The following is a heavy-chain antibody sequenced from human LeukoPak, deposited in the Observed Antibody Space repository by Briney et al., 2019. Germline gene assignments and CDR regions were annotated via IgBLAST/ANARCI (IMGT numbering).Heavy chain of an antibody. CDR3: AYGRSGYHRGYFDY. D-gene: IGHD3-22*01. CDR1: GYTLTELS. V-gene: IGHV1-24*01. Sequence: ASVKVSCKVSGYTLTELSMHWVRQAPGKGLEWMGGFDPEDGETIYAQKFQGRVTMTEDTSTDTAYMELRSLRSDDTAVYYCAYGRSGYHRGYFDYWGQGTLVTVSS. J-gene: IGHJ4*02. CDR2: FDPEDGET.